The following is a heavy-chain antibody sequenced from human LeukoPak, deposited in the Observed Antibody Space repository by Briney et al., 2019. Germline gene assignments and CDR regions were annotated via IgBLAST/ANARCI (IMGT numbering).Heavy chain of an antibody. CDR1: GGSFSGYY. V-gene: IGHV4-34*01. Sequence: SETLSLTCAVYGGSFSGYYWSWIRQPPGKGLGWIGEINHSGSTNYNPSLKSRVTISVDTSKNQFSLKLSSVTAADTAVYYCARGVPYYYDSSGYYRENFDYWGQGTLVTVSS. J-gene: IGHJ4*02. CDR3: ARGVPYYYDSSGYYRENFDY. D-gene: IGHD3-22*01. CDR2: INHSGST.